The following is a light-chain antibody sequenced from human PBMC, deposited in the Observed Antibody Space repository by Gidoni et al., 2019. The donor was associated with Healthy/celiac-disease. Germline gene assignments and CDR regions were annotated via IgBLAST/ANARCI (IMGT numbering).Light chain of an antibody. V-gene: IGLV3-21*02. J-gene: IGLJ2*01. CDR3: QVWDSSSDHRV. CDR1: NIGSKS. Sequence: SYVLTQPPSVSVAPGQTARLTCGGNNIGSKSGHWYQQKPGQAPVMVVYDDSDRPSGIPERFACSNSGNTATLTISRVEAGDEADYYCQVWDSSSDHRVFGGGTKLTVL. CDR2: DDS.